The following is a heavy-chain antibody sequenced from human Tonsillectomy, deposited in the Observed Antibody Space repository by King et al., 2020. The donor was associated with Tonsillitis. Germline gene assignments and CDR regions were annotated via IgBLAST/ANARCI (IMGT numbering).Heavy chain of an antibody. CDR2: IFSNDEK. D-gene: IGHD3-22*01. V-gene: IGHV2-26*01. CDR3: ARIRPYYDSSGYYYYFDY. Sequence: LQEWGPWLVKPTETLTLTCTVSGFSLSNARMGVSWIRQPPGKALEWLAHIFSNDEKSYSTSLKSRLTISKDTSKSQVVLTMTNMDPVDTATYYCARIRPYYDSSGYYYYFDYWGQGTLVTVSS. J-gene: IGHJ4*02. CDR1: GFSLSNARMG.